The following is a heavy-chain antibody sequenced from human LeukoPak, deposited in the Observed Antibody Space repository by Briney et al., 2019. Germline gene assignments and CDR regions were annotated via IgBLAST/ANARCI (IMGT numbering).Heavy chain of an antibody. V-gene: IGHV3-7*01. CDR2: IKEDGGEK. CDR3: ARDVDANY. Sequence: GGSLRLSCAASGFSTSSYCMSWVRQAPGEGLEWVAYIKEDGGEKHYVDPVQSRFPNSRDNAMNPLFLQMNSLRAQDTALYYCARDVDANYWGQGALVTVSS. D-gene: IGHD5-12*01. J-gene: IGHJ4*02. CDR1: GFSTSSYC.